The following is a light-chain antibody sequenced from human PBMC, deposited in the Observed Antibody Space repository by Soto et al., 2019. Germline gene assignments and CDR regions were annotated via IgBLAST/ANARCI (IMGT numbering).Light chain of an antibody. J-gene: IGKJ1*01. CDR2: GPS. Sequence: VLTQSPGTQSLSPGERANLSCRASQSVSSSYLAWYQQKPGQAPRLLIHGPSRRATGIPDRFSASGSGTDFTLTISRLEPEDFAVYYCQQYGSSPFPFGQGTKVDIK. V-gene: IGKV3-20*01. CDR1: QSVSSSY. CDR3: QQYGSSPFP.